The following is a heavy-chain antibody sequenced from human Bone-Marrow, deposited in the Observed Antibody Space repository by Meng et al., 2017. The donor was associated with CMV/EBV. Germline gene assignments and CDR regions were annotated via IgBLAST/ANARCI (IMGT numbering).Heavy chain of an antibody. CDR2: IRYDGGNK. Sequence: GESLKISCAASGFTFSSYGMHWVRQAPGKGLEWVAFIRYDGGNKYYADSVKGRFTISRDNSKNTLYLQMNSLRAEDTAVYYCAKGFVVTSRLDYWGQGTLVTVSS. D-gene: IGHD4-23*01. CDR1: GFTFSSYG. V-gene: IGHV3-30*02. CDR3: AKGFVVTSRLDY. J-gene: IGHJ4*02.